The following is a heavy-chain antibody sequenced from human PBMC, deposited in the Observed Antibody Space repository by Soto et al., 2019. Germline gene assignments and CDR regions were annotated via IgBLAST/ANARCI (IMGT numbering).Heavy chain of an antibody. Sequence: SETLSLTCTVSGGSISNYYWSWIRQSPGKGLEWIGYIYYSGSTNYNPSLKSRVTISVDTSKNQFSLKVSSVTAADTAVYFCARHNKAVAGSYYYWYLDVWGKGTTVTVSS. J-gene: IGHJ6*03. D-gene: IGHD6-13*01. CDR2: IYYSGST. CDR3: ARHNKAVAGSYYYWYLDV. CDR1: GGSISNYY. V-gene: IGHV4-59*08.